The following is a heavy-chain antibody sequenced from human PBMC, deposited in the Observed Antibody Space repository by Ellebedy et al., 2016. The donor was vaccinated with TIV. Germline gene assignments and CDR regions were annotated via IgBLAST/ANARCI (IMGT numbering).Heavy chain of an antibody. V-gene: IGHV3-30*18. CDR2: TSYDGSNK. D-gene: IGHD3-10*01. Sequence: GESLKISCAASGFTFSHYGMHWVRQAPGKGLEWVAVTSYDGSNKYYADSAKGRLTISSDNSKKTLYLQMNSLRTEDTAVYYCAKALRGYYYGSGSYYSYGMDVWGQGTTVTVSS. CDR3: AKALRGYYYGSGSYYSYGMDV. CDR1: GFTFSHYG. J-gene: IGHJ6*02.